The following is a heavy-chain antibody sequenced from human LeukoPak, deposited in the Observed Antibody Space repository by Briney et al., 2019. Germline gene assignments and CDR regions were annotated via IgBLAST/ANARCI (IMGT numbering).Heavy chain of an antibody. Sequence: ASVKVSCKASGGTFSSYAISWVRQAPRKGLEWMGRIIPILGIANYAQKFQGRVTITADKSTSTAYMELSSLRSEDTAVYYCAKGGATVLDAFDVWGQGTRVTVSS. CDR2: IIPILGIA. CDR1: GGTFSSYA. D-gene: IGHD4-17*01. J-gene: IGHJ3*01. CDR3: AKGGATVLDAFDV. V-gene: IGHV1-69*04.